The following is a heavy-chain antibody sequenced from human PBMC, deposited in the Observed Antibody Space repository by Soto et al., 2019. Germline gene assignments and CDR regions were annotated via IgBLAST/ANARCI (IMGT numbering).Heavy chain of an antibody. Sequence: PGGSLRLSCAASGFTFSSYAMSWVRQAPGKGLEWVSAISGSGGSTYYADSVKGRFTISRDNSKNTLYLQMNSLRAEDTAVYYCAEVGMWYYDSSGYFDYWGQGTLVTVSS. J-gene: IGHJ4*02. D-gene: IGHD3-22*01. CDR1: GFTFSSYA. V-gene: IGHV3-23*01. CDR3: AEVGMWYYDSSGYFDY. CDR2: ISGSGGST.